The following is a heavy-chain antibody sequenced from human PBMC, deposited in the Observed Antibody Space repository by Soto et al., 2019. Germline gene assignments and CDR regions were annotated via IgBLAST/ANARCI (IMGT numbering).Heavy chain of an antibody. J-gene: IGHJ4*02. CDR1: GGSFSSYY. CDR3: ARAFEDYGDYYFDY. D-gene: IGHD4-17*01. CDR2: IYYSGST. V-gene: IGHV4-59*01. Sequence: PSETLSLTCAVYGGSFSSYYWSWIRQPPGKGLEWIGYIYYSGSTNYNPSLKSRVTISVDTSKDQFSLKLSSVTAADTAVYYCARAFEDYGDYYFDYWGQGTLVTVSS.